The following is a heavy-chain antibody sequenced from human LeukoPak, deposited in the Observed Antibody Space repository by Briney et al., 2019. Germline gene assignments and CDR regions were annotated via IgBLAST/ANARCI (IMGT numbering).Heavy chain of an antibody. D-gene: IGHD6-13*01. J-gene: IGHJ4*02. Sequence: GGSLRLSCAASGFTFSSYAMNWVRQAPGKGLEWVSAISGSGGSTYYADSVKGRFTISRDNSKNTLYLQMNSLRAEDTAVYYCAKGRRQLVRGGFDYWGQGTLVTVSS. CDR3: AKGRRQLVRGGFDY. CDR2: ISGSGGST. V-gene: IGHV3-23*01. CDR1: GFTFSSYA.